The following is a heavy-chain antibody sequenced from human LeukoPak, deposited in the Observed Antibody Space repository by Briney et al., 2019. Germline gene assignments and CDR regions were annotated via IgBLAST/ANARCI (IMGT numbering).Heavy chain of an antibody. CDR2: IIPIVGTA. CDR3: ARGLALLGYCSSTSCPHDAFDI. CDR1: GGTFSSYA. Sequence: GASVKVSCKASGGTFSSYAVSWVRQAPGQGLEWMGGIIPIVGTANYAQKFQGRVTITADQSTSTAYMELSSLRSEDTAVYYCARGLALLGYCSSTSCPHDAFDIWGQGTMVTVSS. D-gene: IGHD2-2*01. V-gene: IGHV1-69*13. J-gene: IGHJ3*02.